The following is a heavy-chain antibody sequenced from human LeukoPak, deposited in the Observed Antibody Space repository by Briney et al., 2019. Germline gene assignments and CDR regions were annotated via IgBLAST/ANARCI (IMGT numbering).Heavy chain of an antibody. CDR1: GESLSGYY. D-gene: IGHD2-2*01. V-gene: IGHV4-34*01. CDR3: ARAGNIVVVPAADFDY. J-gene: IGHJ4*02. CDR2: INHSGST. Sequence: SETLSLTCAVYGESLSGYYWSWIRQPPGKGLEWIGEINHSGSTNYNPSLKSRVTISVDTSKNQFSLKLSSVTAADTAVYYCARAGNIVVVPAADFDYWGQGTLVTVSS.